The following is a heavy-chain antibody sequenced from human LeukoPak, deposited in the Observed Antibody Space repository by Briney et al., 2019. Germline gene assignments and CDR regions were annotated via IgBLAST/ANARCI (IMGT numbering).Heavy chain of an antibody. J-gene: IGHJ5*02. CDR2: IYHSGST. V-gene: IGHV4-38-2*02. CDR1: GYSISSGYY. CDR3: ARDLFQYSSSSGGFDP. D-gene: IGHD6-6*01. Sequence: SETLSLTCTVSGYSISSGYYWGWIRQPPGKGLEWIGSIYHSGSTYYNPSLKSRVTISVDTSKNQFSLKLSSVTAADTAVYYCARDLFQYSSSSGGFDPWGQGTLVTVSS.